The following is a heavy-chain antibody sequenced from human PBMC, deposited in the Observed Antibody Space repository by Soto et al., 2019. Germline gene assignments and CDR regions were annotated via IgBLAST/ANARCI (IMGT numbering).Heavy chain of an antibody. J-gene: IGHJ4*02. CDR2: IDSYGSTT. D-gene: IGHD3-10*01. V-gene: IGHV3-74*01. CDR3: ARGGLHAYYKDN. Sequence: EVQLVESGGGLVQPGGSLRLSCAASGFTFSNYWMHWVRQAPGEGLVWVSRIDSYGSTTNYADSVKGRLTVSRDNARNTLYLQMNSLRAEETAIYYCARGGLHAYYKDNWGQGILVTVSS. CDR1: GFTFSNYW.